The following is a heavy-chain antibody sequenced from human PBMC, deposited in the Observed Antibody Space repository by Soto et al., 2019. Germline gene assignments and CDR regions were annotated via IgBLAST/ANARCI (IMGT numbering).Heavy chain of an antibody. D-gene: IGHD2-2*01. V-gene: IGHV3-23*01. CDR3: AKGESTSSEPYYGMDV. CDR2: IRSSSGHS. J-gene: IGHJ6*02. Sequence: GGSLTLSCAVSGFSFNDYGMSGVRQAPARRREWVSTIRSSSGHSFYADFVKSRFTISRDNSRNTLYLQMNSLRVDDTAIYYCAKGESTSSEPYYGMDVWGQGTPVTVSS. CDR1: GFSFNDYG.